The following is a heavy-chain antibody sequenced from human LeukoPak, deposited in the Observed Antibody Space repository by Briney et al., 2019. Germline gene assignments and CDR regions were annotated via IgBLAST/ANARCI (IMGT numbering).Heavy chain of an antibody. CDR3: GRGHRFCSRGNCNSPVDY. CDR1: GFTFTNNA. D-gene: IGHD2-15*01. Sequence: GGSLRLSCALSGFTFTNNAMTWVRQAPGKGVEWVSTIGGGDDEIHYADCVKGRFTISRDNSKNTVYMQMNSLRAEDTAVYYCGRGHRFCSRGNCNSPVDYWGQGTLVTVSS. J-gene: IGHJ4*02. V-gene: IGHV3-23*01. CDR2: IGGGDDEI.